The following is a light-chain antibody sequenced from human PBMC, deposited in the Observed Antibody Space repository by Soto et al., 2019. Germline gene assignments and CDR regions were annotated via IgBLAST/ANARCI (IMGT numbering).Light chain of an antibody. CDR2: TDT. V-gene: IGLV1-44*01. J-gene: IGLJ3*02. CDR1: FSNIGRNS. CDR3: ASWDDSLDGWV. Sequence: QLVLTQPPSASATPGQRITISCSGSFSNIGRNSVSWFQQLPGTAPKLLIYTDTQRPSGVPDRFSGSKSGTSASLAISGLQSDDEADFYCASWDDSLDGWVFGGGTKLTVL.